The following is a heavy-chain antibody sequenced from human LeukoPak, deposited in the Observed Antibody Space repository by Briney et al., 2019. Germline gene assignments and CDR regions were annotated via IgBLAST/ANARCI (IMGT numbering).Heavy chain of an antibody. J-gene: IGHJ5*02. CDR3: ARRKKYSYGDTYNWFDP. D-gene: IGHD5-18*01. V-gene: IGHV4-39*07. CDR1: GDSIIINDHY. CDR2: IHYTGTA. Sequence: SGTLSLTCTVSGDSIIINDHYWAWIRQPPGEGLEWIGSIHYTGTAYYNPSLKNRVTISVDTSKSQFSLRLSSVTAADTAVYYCARRKKYSYGDTYNWFDPWGQGTLVTVSS.